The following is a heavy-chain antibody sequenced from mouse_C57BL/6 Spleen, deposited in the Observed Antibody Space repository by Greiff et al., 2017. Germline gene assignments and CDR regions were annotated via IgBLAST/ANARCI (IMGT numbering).Heavy chain of an antibody. J-gene: IGHJ1*03. V-gene: IGHV1-15*01. D-gene: IGHD1-1*01. Sequence: QVQLQQSGAELVRPGASVTLSCKASGYTFTDYEMHWVKQTPVHGLEWIGALDPETGGTAYNQKFKGKAILTADKSSSTAYMELRSLTSEDSAVYYCNDYYGSSYWYFDVWGTGTTVTVSS. CDR3: NDYYGSSYWYFDV. CDR2: LDPETGGT. CDR1: GYTFTDYE.